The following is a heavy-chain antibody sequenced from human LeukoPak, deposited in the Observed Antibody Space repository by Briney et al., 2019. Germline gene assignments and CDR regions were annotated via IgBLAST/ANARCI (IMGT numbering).Heavy chain of an antibody. J-gene: IGHJ3*02. V-gene: IGHV1-69*13. D-gene: IGHD1-26*01. CDR3: ARGVSGSYYSDAFDI. CDR2: IIPIFGTA. CDR1: GGTFSSYA. Sequence: ASVKVSCKASGGTFSSYAISWVRQAPGQGLEWMGGIIPIFGTANYAQKFQGRVTITADESTSTAYMELSSLRSEDTAVYYCARGVSGSYYSDAFDIWGQGTMVTVSS.